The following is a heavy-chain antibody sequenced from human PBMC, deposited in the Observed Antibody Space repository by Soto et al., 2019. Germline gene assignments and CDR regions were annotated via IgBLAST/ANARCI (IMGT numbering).Heavy chain of an antibody. CDR2: IYYSGST. V-gene: IGHV4-59*01. CDR1: GGSISSYY. J-gene: IGHJ4*02. Sequence: SETLSLTCTVSGGSISSYYWSWIRQPPGKGLEWIGYIYYSGSTNYNPSLKSRVTISVDTSKNQFSLKLSSVTAADTAVYYCASSECCSDSPPFPFDYWGQGTLVTVSS. CDR3: ASSECCSDSPPFPFDY. D-gene: IGHD2-15*01.